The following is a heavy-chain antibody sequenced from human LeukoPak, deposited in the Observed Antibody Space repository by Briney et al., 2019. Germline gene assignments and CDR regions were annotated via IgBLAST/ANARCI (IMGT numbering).Heavy chain of an antibody. CDR2: INSNSGVT. Sequence: AAVTVTCKSSGYTFTGYHMHWVRPATGQGLAWMGWINSNSGVTNYAQKFQGRVTMTRDTSISTAYMGLSRLKSDDTAVYYCARDREKVGRLGAFDIWGQGTMVTVSS. V-gene: IGHV1-2*02. CDR3: ARDREKVGRLGAFDI. D-gene: IGHD1-26*01. CDR1: GYTFTGYH. J-gene: IGHJ3*02.